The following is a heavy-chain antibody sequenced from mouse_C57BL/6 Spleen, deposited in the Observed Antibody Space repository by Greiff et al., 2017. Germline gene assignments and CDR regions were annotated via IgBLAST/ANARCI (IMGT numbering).Heavy chain of an antibody. CDR3: ARAGGDGYYEAWFAY. D-gene: IGHD2-3*01. V-gene: IGHV3-6*01. CDR1: GYSITSGYY. Sequence: EVHLVESGPGLVKPSQSLSLTCSVTGYSITSGYYWNWIRQFPGNKLEWMGYISYDGSNNYNPSLKNRISITRDTSKNQFFLKLNSVTTEDTATYYCARAGGDGYYEAWFAYWGQGTLVTVSA. J-gene: IGHJ3*01. CDR2: ISYDGSN.